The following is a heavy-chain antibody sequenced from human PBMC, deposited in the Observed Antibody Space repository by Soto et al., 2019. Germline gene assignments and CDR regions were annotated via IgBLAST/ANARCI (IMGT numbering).Heavy chain of an antibody. D-gene: IGHD6-25*01. V-gene: IGHV3-33*01. Sequence: ESGGGVVQPGRSLRLSCAASGFTFSSYGMHWVRQAPGKGLEWVAVIWYDGSNKYYADSVKGRFTISRDNSKNTLYLQMNSLRAEDTAVYYCAREWAAYYYYGMDVWGQGTTVTVSS. CDR3: AREWAAYYYYGMDV. CDR2: IWYDGSNK. CDR1: GFTFSSYG. J-gene: IGHJ6*02.